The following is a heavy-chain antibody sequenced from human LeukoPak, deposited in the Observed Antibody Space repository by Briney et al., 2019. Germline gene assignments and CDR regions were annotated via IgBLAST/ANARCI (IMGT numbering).Heavy chain of an antibody. CDR2: IIPIFGTA. D-gene: IGHD2-2*01. CDR1: GGTFSSYA. J-gene: IGHJ5*02. V-gene: IGHV1-69*05. CDR3: ARESPPPPAAIDP. Sequence: ASVKVSCKASGGTFSSYAISWVRQTPGQGLEWMGGIIPIFGTANYAQKYQGRVTITTDESTSTAYMELSSLRSEDTAVYYCARESPPPPAAIDPCGQGTLVTVSS.